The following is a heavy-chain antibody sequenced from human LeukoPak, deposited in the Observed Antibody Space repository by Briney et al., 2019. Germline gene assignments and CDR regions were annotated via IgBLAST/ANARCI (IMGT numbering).Heavy chain of an antibody. Sequence: PSETLSLTCAVSGGSLSGYYWTWIRQPPGKGLEWIGYIYYSGSTNYNPSLKSRVTISVDTSKNQFSLKLSSVTAADTAVYYCARGVEMATIFYDYFDYWGQGTLVTVSS. J-gene: IGHJ4*02. D-gene: IGHD5-24*01. CDR2: IYYSGST. CDR1: GGSLSGYY. V-gene: IGHV4-59*12. CDR3: ARGVEMATIFYDYFDY.